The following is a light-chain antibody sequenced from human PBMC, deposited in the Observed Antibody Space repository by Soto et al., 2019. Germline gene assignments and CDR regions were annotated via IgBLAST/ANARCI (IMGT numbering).Light chain of an antibody. CDR3: QQYYSTPLP. J-gene: IGKJ4*01. Sequence: DIVMTQSPDSLAVSLGERATINCKSSQGVLYNSNNKNYLAWYQQKQGQPPKLLIYGASTRESGVPDRFSGSGSGTDFTLTISSLQAEDVAVYYCQQYYSTPLPFGGGTKVDIK. CDR2: GAS. CDR1: QGVLYNSNNKNY. V-gene: IGKV4-1*01.